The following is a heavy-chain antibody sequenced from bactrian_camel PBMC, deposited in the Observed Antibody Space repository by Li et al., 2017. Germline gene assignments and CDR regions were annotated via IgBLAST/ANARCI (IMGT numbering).Heavy chain of an antibody. Sequence: HVQLVESGGGTVQAGGSLRLSCAASKYIHNTHTVTWFRQGPGTEREGVAAIWPSASKYYADSVKGRFTIVEDNAKNTMFLQMNNLRSDDTGVYYCAAAPGYITPWHVRNHYRLWGQGTQVTV. D-gene: IGHD7*01. CDR3: AAAPGYITPWHVRNHYRL. J-gene: IGHJ4*01. CDR1: KYIHNTHT. V-gene: IGHV3S53*01. CDR2: IWPSASK.